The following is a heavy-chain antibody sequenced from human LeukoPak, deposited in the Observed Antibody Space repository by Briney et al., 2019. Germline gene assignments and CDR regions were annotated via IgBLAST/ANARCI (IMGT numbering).Heavy chain of an antibody. CDR3: ARRTTYVGWLPSESPSCFDY. D-gene: IGHD3-10*02. CDR1: GYSISSGYF. CDR2: IYHSGST. J-gene: IGHJ4*02. Sequence: PSETLSLTCTVSGYSISSGYFWGWIRQPPVKGLGWIGMIYHSGSTYYNPSLKSRVTMSVDTSKNQFSLKLSSVTAADTAVYYCARRTTYVGWLPSESPSCFDYWGQGTLVTVSS. V-gene: IGHV4-38-2*02.